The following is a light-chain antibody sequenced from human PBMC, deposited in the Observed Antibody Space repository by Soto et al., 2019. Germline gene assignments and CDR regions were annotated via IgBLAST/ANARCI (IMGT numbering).Light chain of an antibody. CDR2: GAS. V-gene: IGKV3-20*01. CDR1: QSVSSSY. J-gene: IGKJ2*01. Sequence: EIVLTQSPGTLSLSPGERATLSCRASQSVSSSYLAGYQQTPGRPPRLLIYGASSRAPGIPDRFRGSGSGTDFTLTISRLEPEDFAVYYCQQYGSSPPYTFGQGTKLEIK. CDR3: QQYGSSPPYT.